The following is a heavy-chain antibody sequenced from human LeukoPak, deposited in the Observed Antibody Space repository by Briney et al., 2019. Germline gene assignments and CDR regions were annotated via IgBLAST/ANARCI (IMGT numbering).Heavy chain of an antibody. J-gene: IGHJ4*02. CDR2: IKHSGST. Sequence: PSETLSLTCAVYGGSFSGYYWSWVRQPPGKGLEWVGEIKHSGSTNYNPSLKSRVTISVDTSKNQFSLKLSSVTAADTAVYYCARDTRTYYYDSSGYGDYWGKGTLVTVSS. V-gene: IGHV4-34*01. CDR3: ARDTRTYYYDSSGYGDY. D-gene: IGHD3-22*01. CDR1: GGSFSGYY.